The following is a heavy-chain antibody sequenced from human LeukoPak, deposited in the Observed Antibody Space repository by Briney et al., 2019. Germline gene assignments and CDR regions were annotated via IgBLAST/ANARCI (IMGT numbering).Heavy chain of an antibody. CDR1: GYTFSGYY. Sequence: SVKVSCKASGYTFSGYYIHWVRQAPGQGLEWMGGIIPIFGTANYAQKFQGRVTITADESTSTAYMELSSLRSKDTAVYYCARDLSDSSGWFLDYWGQGTLVTVSS. V-gene: IGHV1-69*13. D-gene: IGHD6-19*01. CDR3: ARDLSDSSGWFLDY. CDR2: IIPIFGTA. J-gene: IGHJ4*02.